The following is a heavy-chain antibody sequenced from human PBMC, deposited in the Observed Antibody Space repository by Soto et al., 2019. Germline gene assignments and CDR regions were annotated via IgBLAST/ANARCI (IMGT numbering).Heavy chain of an antibody. CDR2: IYYSGST. CDR3: AREVDYYDSSGYSFDY. CDR1: GGSISSGGYY. D-gene: IGHD3-22*01. J-gene: IGHJ4*02. V-gene: IGHV4-31*03. Sequence: QVQLQESGPGLVKPSQTLSLTCTVFGGSISSGGYYWSWIRQHPGKGLEWIGYIYYSGSTYYNPSLKSRVTISVDTSKNQFSLKLSSVTAADTAVYYCAREVDYYDSSGYSFDYWGQGTLVTVSS.